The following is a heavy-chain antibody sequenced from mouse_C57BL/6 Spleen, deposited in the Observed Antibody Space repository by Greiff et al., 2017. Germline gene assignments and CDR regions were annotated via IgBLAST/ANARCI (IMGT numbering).Heavy chain of an antibody. CDR3: ARELGNPAWFAY. J-gene: IGHJ3*01. Sequence: QVQLQQSGPELVKPGASVKISCKASGYAFSSSWMNWVKQRPGKGLEWIGRIYPGDGDTNYNGKFKGKATLTAAKSSSTAYMQLSSLTSEDSAVYFCARELGNPAWFAYWGQGTLVTVSA. CDR2: IYPGDGDT. CDR1: GYAFSSSW. V-gene: IGHV1-82*01.